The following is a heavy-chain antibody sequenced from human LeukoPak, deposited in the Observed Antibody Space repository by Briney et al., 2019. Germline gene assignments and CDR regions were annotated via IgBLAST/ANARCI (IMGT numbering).Heavy chain of an antibody. CDR1: GFTFSSYA. Sequence: GGSLRLSCAASGFTFSSYAMSWVRQAPGKGLEWVSTITYSGGNTYYADSVKGRFTISRDNSKNTLYLQMKTLRAEDTAVYYCARGESWAFDYWGQGTLVTVSS. CDR2: ITYSGGNT. D-gene: IGHD1-26*01. J-gene: IGHJ4*02. CDR3: ARGESWAFDY. V-gene: IGHV3-23*01.